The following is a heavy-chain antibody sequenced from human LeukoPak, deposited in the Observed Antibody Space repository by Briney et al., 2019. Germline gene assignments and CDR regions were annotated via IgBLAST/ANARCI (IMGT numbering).Heavy chain of an antibody. V-gene: IGHV4-4*09. J-gene: IGHJ3*02. CDR2: IYTSGST. CDR3: ARDSVPETYDSSGYYHAFDI. Sequence: SETLSLTCTVSGGSISSYYWSWIRQPPGKGLEWIGYIYTSGSTNYNPSLKSRVTMSVDTSKNQFSLKLSSVTAADTAVYYCARDSVPETYDSSGYYHAFDIWGQGTMVTVSS. D-gene: IGHD3-22*01. CDR1: GGSISSYY.